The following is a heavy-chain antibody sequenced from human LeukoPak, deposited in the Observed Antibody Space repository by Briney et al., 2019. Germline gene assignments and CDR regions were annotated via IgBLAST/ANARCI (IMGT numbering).Heavy chain of an antibody. Sequence: GGSLRLSCAASGFTFSNHGMNWVRQAPGKGLEWVSGISPSGDITYYADSVKGRFTISRDNSKNTLYLEVISLRAEDTAVYYCAREPAYYDILTGYYYYYYMDVWGKGTTVTISS. CDR1: GFTFSNHG. J-gene: IGHJ6*03. D-gene: IGHD3-9*01. V-gene: IGHV3-23*01. CDR3: AREPAYYDILTGYYYYYYMDV. CDR2: ISPSGDIT.